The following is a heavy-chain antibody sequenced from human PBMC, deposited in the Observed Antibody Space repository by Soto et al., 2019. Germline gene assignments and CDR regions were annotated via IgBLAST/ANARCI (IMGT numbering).Heavy chain of an antibody. D-gene: IGHD2-21*02. CDR2: ISFEGSNQ. CDR1: GFTFSHYA. V-gene: IGHV3-30-3*01. J-gene: IGHJ4*02. Sequence: QVQLVESGGGVVQPGRSLRLSCAASGFTFSHYALHWVRQAPGKGLEWVALISFEGSNQFYADSVKGRFTISRDNSKNTLYLQMNSLRADDTAVYYCAKAERTVVVTYINYWGQGTLVTLSS. CDR3: AKAERTVVVTYINY.